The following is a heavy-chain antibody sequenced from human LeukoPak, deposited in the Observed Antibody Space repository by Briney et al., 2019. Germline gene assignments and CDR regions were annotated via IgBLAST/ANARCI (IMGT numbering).Heavy chain of an antibody. CDR3: ARDNSYCSGGSCYSSLLFVDYFDY. CDR1: GFTFSSYS. Sequence: PGGSLRLSCAASGFTFSSYSMNWVRQAPGNGLEWVSSISSSSSYIYYADSVKGRFTISRDNAKNSLYLQMNSLRAEDTAVYYCARDNSYCSGGSCYSSLLFVDYFDYWGQGTLVTVSS. CDR2: ISSSSSYI. D-gene: IGHD2-15*01. J-gene: IGHJ4*02. V-gene: IGHV3-21*01.